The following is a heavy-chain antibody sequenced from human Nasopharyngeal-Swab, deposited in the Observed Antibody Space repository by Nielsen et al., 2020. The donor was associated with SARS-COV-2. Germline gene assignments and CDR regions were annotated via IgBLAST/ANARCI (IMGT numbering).Heavy chain of an antibody. J-gene: IGHJ6*02. CDR2: IGTAGDT. CDR3: ARDRWTLGMDV. V-gene: IGHV3-13*01. CDR1: GFTFSSYD. Sequence: GSLGLSCAASGFTFSSYDMHWVRQATGKGLEWVSAIGTAGDTYYPGSVKGRFTISRENAKNSLYLQMNSLRAGDTAVYYCARDRWTLGMDVWGQGTTVTVSS. D-gene: IGHD7-27*01.